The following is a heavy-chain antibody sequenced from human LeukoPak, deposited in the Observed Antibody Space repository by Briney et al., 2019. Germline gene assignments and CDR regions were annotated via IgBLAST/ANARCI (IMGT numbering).Heavy chain of an antibody. Sequence: GSLRLSCAASGFTFSSYAMSWVRQAPGKGLEWVSAISGSGGSTYYADSVKGRFTISRDNSKNTLYLQMNSLRAEDTAVYYCAKDGQGYSSSWYYYWGQGTLVTVSS. D-gene: IGHD6-13*01. V-gene: IGHV3-23*01. CDR1: GFTFSSYA. J-gene: IGHJ4*02. CDR3: AKDGQGYSSSWYYY. CDR2: ISGSGGST.